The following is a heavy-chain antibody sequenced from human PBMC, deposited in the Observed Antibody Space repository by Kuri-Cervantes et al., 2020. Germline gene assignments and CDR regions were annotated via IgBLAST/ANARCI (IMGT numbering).Heavy chain of an antibody. V-gene: IGHV3-33*07. CDR3: ARTLGYCSGKICYGANWDFDL. CDR2: VWFDGTKK. CDR1: GFNFIDYH. D-gene: IGHD2-2*01. J-gene: IGHJ2*01. Sequence: GESLKISCATSGFNFIDYHMYWVRQSPGGGLEWVGVVWFDGTKKEYAESLNGRFSISRDNSKNTLYLQMNSLRAEDTAVYYCARTLGYCSGKICYGANWDFDLWGRGTLVTVSS.